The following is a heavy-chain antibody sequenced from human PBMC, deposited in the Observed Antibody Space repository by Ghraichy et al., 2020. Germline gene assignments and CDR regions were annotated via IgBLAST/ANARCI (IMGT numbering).Heavy chain of an antibody. CDR1: GGSISSSSYY. D-gene: IGHD6-6*01. Sequence: SETLSLTCTVSGGSISSSSYYWGWIRQPPGKGLEWIGSIYYSGSTYYNPSLKSRVTISVDTSKNQFSLKLSSVTAADTAVYYCARPYSSSPASSYYYYGMDVWGQGTTVTVSS. V-gene: IGHV4-39*01. CDR3: ARPYSSSPASSYYYYGMDV. CDR2: IYYSGST. J-gene: IGHJ6*02.